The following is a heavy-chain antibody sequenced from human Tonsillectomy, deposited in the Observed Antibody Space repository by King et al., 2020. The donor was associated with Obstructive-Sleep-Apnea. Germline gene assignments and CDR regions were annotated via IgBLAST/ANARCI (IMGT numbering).Heavy chain of an antibody. Sequence: DVQLVESGGGLVQPGRSLRLSCAVSGFTFDDYAMHWVRQAPGKGLEWVSGISWNSGTIGYVDSVKGRFTISRDNAKNSLYLQMNSLRAEVTALYYCVKGDYGSGQSGGDVWGQGTTVTVSS. CDR2: ISWNSGTI. V-gene: IGHV3-9*01. J-gene: IGHJ6*02. D-gene: IGHD3-10*01. CDR3: VKGDYGSGQSGGDV. CDR1: GFTFDDYA.